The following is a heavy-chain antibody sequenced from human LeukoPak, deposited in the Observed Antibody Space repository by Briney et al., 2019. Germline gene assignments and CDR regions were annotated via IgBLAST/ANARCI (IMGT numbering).Heavy chain of an antibody. CDR2: IKQDGSEK. Sequence: GGSLRLSCAASGFTFSSYWMSWVRQAPGKGLEWVANIKQDGSEKYYVDSVKGRFIISRDNAKNSLYLQMNSLRAEDTAVYYCATHCSGGSCYSELDFDYWGQGTLVTVSS. CDR3: ATHCSGGSCYSELDFDY. D-gene: IGHD2-15*01. J-gene: IGHJ4*02. V-gene: IGHV3-7*01. CDR1: GFTFSSYW.